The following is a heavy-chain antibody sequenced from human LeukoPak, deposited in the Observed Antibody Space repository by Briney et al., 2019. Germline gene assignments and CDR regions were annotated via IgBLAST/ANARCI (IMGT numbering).Heavy chain of an antibody. D-gene: IGHD3-22*01. CDR2: ISSSGSTI. J-gene: IGHJ4*02. V-gene: IGHV3-11*01. CDR3: ARDQGGYDSSGYYYDY. Sequence: LSLTCAVYGGSFSGYYWSWIRQAPGKGLEWVSYISSSGSTIYYADSVKGRFTISRDNAKNSLYLQMNSLRAEDTAVYYCARDQGGYDSSGYYYDYWGQGTLVTVSS. CDR1: GGSFSGYY.